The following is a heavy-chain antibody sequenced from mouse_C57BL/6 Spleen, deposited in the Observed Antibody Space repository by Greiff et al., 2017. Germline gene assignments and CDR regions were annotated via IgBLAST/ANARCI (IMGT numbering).Heavy chain of an antibody. J-gene: IGHJ3*01. D-gene: IGHD3-2*02. V-gene: IGHV1-59*01. CDR1: GYTFTSYW. CDR3: AKASSGYVLAY. Sequence: QVQLQQPGAELVRPGTSVKLSCKASGYTFTSYWMHWVKQRPGQGLEWIGVIDPSDSYTNYNQKFKGKATLTVDTSSSTAYMQLSSLTSEDSSVYDCAKASSGYVLAYWGQGTLVTVSA. CDR2: IDPSDSYT.